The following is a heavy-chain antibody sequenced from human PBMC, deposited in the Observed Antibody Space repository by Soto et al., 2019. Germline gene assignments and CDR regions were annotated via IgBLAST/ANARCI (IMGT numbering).Heavy chain of an antibody. Sequence: ASVKVSCKASGYTFTSYAISWVRQAPGQGLEWMGWISAYNGNTNYAQKFQGRVTITADESTSTAYMELSSLRSEDTAVYYCAKECSGGTPPWFDPWGQGTLVTVSS. D-gene: IGHD2-15*01. J-gene: IGHJ5*02. CDR2: ISAYNGNT. CDR3: AKECSGGTPPWFDP. CDR1: GYTFTSYA. V-gene: IGHV1-18*01.